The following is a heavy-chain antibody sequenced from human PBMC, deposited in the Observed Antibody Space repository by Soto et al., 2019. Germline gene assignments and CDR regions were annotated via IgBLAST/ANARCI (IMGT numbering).Heavy chain of an antibody. CDR1: GGTFSSYA. V-gene: IGHV1-69*13. D-gene: IGHD2-2*02. CDR2: IIPIFGTA. Sequence: SVKVSCKASGGTFSSYAIRWLRQAPGQGLEWMGGIIPIFGTANYAQKFQGRVTITADESTSTAYMELSSLRSEDTAVYYCASSRRQLLYRYYFDYWGQGTLVTVSS. J-gene: IGHJ4*02. CDR3: ASSRRQLLYRYYFDY.